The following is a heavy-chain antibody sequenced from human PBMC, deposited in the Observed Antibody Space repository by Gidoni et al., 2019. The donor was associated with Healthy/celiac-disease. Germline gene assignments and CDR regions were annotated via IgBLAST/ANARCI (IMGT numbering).Heavy chain of an antibody. CDR3: AREAAAAGGWLDY. J-gene: IGHJ4*02. CDR1: GGSISSYY. Sequence: QVQLQESGPGLVKPSETLSLTCTVSGGSISSYYWSWIRQPPGKGLEWIGYIYYRGSTNYNPSLKSRVTISVDTSKNQFSLKLSSVTAADTAVYYCAREAAAAGGWLDYWGQGTLVTVSS. V-gene: IGHV4-59*01. D-gene: IGHD6-13*01. CDR2: IYYRGST.